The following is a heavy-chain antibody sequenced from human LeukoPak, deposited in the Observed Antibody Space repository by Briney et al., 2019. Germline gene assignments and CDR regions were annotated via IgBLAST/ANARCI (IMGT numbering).Heavy chain of an antibody. CDR1: GGSISSYY. V-gene: IGHV4-59*01. J-gene: IGHJ3*02. Sequence: SETLYLTCNASGGSISSYYWSWIRKPPGKGLEWIGYIYYSGSTNYNPCVKSRVTISVDTSKNQFSLKLSSVTAADTAVYYCARGTGWYGRPDAFDIWGQGTMVTVSS. CDR3: ARGTGWYGRPDAFDI. D-gene: IGHD2-15*01. CDR2: IYYSGST.